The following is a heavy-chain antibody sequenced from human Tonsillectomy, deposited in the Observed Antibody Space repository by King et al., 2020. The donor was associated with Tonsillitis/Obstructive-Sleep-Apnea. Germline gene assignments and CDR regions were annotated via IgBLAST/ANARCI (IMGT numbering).Heavy chain of an antibody. J-gene: IGHJ4*02. D-gene: IGHD1-26*01. CDR2: IIPILGIA. CDR3: AREVGDATLDY. Sequence: VQLVESGAEVKKPGSSVKVSCKASGGTFSSYAISWVRQAPGQGLEWRGGIIPILGIANYAQKFQGRVTITADKSTRTAYMELSSLRSEDTAVYYCAREVGDATLDYWGQGTLVTVSS. V-gene: IGHV1-69*10. CDR1: GGTFSSYA.